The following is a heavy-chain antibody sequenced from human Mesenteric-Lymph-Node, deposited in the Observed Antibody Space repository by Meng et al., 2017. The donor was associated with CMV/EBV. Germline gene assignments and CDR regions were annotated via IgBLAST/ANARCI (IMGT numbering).Heavy chain of an antibody. Sequence: GGSLRLSCAASGFTFSDYYMNWVRQAPGKGLEWVSSISSSSTIYYADSVKGRFTISRDNSKNTLYLQMNSLTAEDTAVYYCAKATDFDCWGQGTLVTVSS. CDR1: GFTFSDYY. D-gene: IGHD4-17*01. CDR2: ISSSSTI. V-gene: IGHV3-69-1*01. J-gene: IGHJ4*02. CDR3: AKATDFDC.